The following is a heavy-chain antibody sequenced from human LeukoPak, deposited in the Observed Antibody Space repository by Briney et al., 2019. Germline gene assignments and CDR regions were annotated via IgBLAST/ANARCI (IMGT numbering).Heavy chain of an antibody. CDR3: ARTPYIVVVPAAMDNWFDP. J-gene: IGHJ5*02. V-gene: IGHV3-53*01. CDR1: GFTVSSNY. D-gene: IGHD2-2*01. Sequence: GGSLRLSCAASGFTVSSNYMNWVRQAPGKGLEWVSVIYSGGSTYYADSVKGRFTISRDNSKNTLYLQMNSLKVEDTAVYYCARTPYIVVVPAAMDNWFDPWGQGTLVTVSS. CDR2: IYSGGST.